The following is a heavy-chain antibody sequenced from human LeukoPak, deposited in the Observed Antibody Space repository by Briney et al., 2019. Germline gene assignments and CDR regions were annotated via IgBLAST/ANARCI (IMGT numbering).Heavy chain of an antibody. Sequence: GGSLRLSCAASAFTFSKFAMTWVRQAPGKGLEWVSLITESGHSTYYTKSVKGRFTISRDNSKNTLYLQMNSLGVEDTALYFCAKGFACAENRCYGLDSWAQGILVIVSS. CDR1: AFTFSKFA. J-gene: IGHJ4*02. D-gene: IGHD4/OR15-4a*01. CDR2: ITESGHST. V-gene: IGHV3-23*01. CDR3: AKGFACAENRCYGLDS.